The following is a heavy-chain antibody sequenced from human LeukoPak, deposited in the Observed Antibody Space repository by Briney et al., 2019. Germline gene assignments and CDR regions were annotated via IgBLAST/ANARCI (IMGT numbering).Heavy chain of an antibody. D-gene: IGHD3-22*01. J-gene: IGHJ4*02. Sequence: SETLSLTCVVYGGSFSGYFWSWIRQPPGKGLEWIGEITPSGSTNYSPSLKSRVSISIDTSKKKLSLRLTSVTAADSAVYYCASSFYYDSRDYWGQGILVTVSS. CDR3: ASSFYYDSRDY. CDR1: GGSFSGYF. V-gene: IGHV4-34*01. CDR2: ITPSGST.